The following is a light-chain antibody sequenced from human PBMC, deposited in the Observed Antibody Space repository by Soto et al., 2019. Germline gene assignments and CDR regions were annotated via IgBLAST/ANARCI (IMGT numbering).Light chain of an antibody. V-gene: IGLV2-14*01. CDR1: SSDIGGSKY. J-gene: IGLJ1*01. Sequence: QSALTQPASVSGSPGQSISISCTGTSSDIGGSKYVSWYQQHPGTAPKLLMYEVTDRPSGVSARFSGSKSGNTASLTVSGLQAEDEADYYCIAYSGSATLYVFGTGTTFTVL. CDR2: EVT. CDR3: IAYSGSATLYV.